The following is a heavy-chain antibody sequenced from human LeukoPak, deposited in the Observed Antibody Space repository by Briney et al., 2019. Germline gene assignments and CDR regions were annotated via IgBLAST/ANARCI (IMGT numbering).Heavy chain of an antibody. CDR1: GGSISSYY. V-gene: IGHV4-4*07. D-gene: IGHD3-9*01. CDR3: ARDEIITISLDWFDP. CDR2: IYTSGST. Sequence: SETLSLTCTVSGGSISSYYWSWIRQPAGKGLEWLGRIYTSGSTNYNPSLKSRVTMSVDTSKNQFSLKLSAVTAADTAVYYCARDEIITISLDWFDPWGQGTLVTVSS. J-gene: IGHJ5*02.